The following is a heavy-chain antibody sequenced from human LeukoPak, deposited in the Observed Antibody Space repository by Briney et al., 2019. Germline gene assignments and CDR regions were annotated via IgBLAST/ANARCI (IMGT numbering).Heavy chain of an antibody. Sequence: ASVKVSCKASGYTFTNYGISWVRQAPGRGLEWMGWISAYNGNTKYAQKLQGRVTMTTDTSTSTAYMELRSLRSDDMAVYYCARDLFVVAFDYWGQGTLVTVSS. D-gene: IGHD2-15*01. CDR1: GYTFTNYG. J-gene: IGHJ4*02. CDR2: ISAYNGNT. CDR3: ARDLFVVAFDY. V-gene: IGHV1-18*03.